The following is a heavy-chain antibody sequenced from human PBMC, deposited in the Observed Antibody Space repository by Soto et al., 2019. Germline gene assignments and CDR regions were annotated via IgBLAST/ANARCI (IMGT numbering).Heavy chain of an antibody. CDR2: INPSDEST. J-gene: IGHJ4*02. CDR3: ARDQQGVSSADY. CDR1: GYTFTTYY. Sequence: GASVKVSCKASGYTFTTYYMHWVRQAPGQGLEWMGIINPSDESTSYAQKFQGRLTMTRDTSTSTVYMELSSVRSEDTAVYYCARDQQGVSSADYWGQGILVTVS. D-gene: IGHD3-10*01. V-gene: IGHV1-46*03.